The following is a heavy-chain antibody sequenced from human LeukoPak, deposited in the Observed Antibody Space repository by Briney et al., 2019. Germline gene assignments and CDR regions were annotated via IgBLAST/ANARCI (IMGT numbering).Heavy chain of an antibody. V-gene: IGHV4-4*07. J-gene: IGHJ4*02. Sequence: PSETLSLTCTVSGGSISSYYWSWIRQPAGKGLEWIGRIYTSGSTNYNPSLKSRVTMSVDTSKNQFSLKLSSVTAADTAVYYCARSTIAAAGMKVPYFDYWGQGTLVTVSS. CDR1: GGSISSYY. D-gene: IGHD6-13*01. CDR2: IYTSGST. CDR3: ARSTIAAAGMKVPYFDY.